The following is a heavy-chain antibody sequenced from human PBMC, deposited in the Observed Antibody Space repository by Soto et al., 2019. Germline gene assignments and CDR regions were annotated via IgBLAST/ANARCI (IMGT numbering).Heavy chain of an antibody. CDR2: ISSSSSTI. CDR1: GFTFSSYS. D-gene: IGHD3-22*01. V-gene: IGHV3-48*02. J-gene: IGHJ5*02. Sequence: EVQLVESGGGLVQHGGSLRLSCAASGFTFSSYSMNWVRQAPGKGLEWVSYISSSSSTIYYADSVKGRFTISRDNAKNSLYLQMNSLRDEDTAVYYCARLGWYYYDPSPFDPWGQGTLVTVSS. CDR3: ARLGWYYYDPSPFDP.